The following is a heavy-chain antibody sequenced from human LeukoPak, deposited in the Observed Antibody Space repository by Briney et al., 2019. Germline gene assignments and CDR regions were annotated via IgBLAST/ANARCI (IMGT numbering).Heavy chain of an antibody. J-gene: IGHJ4*02. CDR3: AKDLGDYGFDY. V-gene: IGHV3-9*01. Sequence: PGRSLRLSCAASGFTFDDYAMHWVRQAPGKGLEWVSGISWNSGSIGYADSVKGRFTISRDNAKNSLYLQMNSLRAEDTALYYCAKDLGDYGFDYWGQGTLVTVPS. D-gene: IGHD4-17*01. CDR1: GFTFDDYA. CDR2: ISWNSGSI.